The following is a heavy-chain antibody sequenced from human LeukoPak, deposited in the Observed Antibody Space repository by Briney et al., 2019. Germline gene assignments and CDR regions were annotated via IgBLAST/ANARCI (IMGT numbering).Heavy chain of an antibody. CDR2: ISNTGTTT. CDR1: GFTFRDFY. D-gene: IGHD2-2*02. Sequence: GGSLRLSCTASGFTFRDFYMTWIRQAPGGGLEWVSYISNTGTTTYYADSVQGRLTISRDNAKNSLFLQMNSLRAEDTPVYYCARASIYDYWGRGSLVTVSS. V-gene: IGHV3-11*01. CDR3: ARASIYDY. J-gene: IGHJ4*02.